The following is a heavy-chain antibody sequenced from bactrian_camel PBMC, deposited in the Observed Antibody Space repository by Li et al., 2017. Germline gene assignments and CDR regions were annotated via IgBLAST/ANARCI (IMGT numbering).Heavy chain of an antibody. CDR3: AADIFCSWMAPRYDY. J-gene: IGHJ4*01. Sequence: HVQLVESGGDLEQPGGSLRLSCQASGFSSVYCMGWFRQAPGKGREGVATIDTAGSTTYADSVKGRLTISRDNAKNTLYLQTNSLKPEDTAMYYCAADIFCSWMAPRYDYWGQGTQVTVS. V-gene: IGHV3S53*01. CDR1: GFSSVYC. CDR2: IDTAGST. D-gene: IGHD2*01.